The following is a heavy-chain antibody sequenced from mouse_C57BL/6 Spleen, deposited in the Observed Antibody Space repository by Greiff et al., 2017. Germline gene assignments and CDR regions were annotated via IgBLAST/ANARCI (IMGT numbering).Heavy chain of an antibody. V-gene: IGHV1-64*01. D-gene: IGHD1-1*01. CDR3: ARDYGSSYFDY. CDR1: GYTFTSYW. Sequence: QVQLQQSGAELVKPGASVKLSCKASGYTFTSYWMHWVKQRPGQGLEWIGMLHPNRGSTNYNEKFKSKATLTVDKSSSTAYMQLSSLTSEDSAVYYCARDYGSSYFDYWGQGTTLTVSS. J-gene: IGHJ2*01. CDR2: LHPNRGST.